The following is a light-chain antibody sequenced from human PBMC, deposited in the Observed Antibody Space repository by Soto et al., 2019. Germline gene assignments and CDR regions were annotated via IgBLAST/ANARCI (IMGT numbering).Light chain of an antibody. Sequence: EIVMTQSPATLSLSPGERASLPCRASHTISTNLAWYQQKPGQAPRLLIYGASTRATGIPARFSGSGSETEFTLTITSLQPEDFAVYYCQQYNNWPRTFGQGTKVDI. CDR1: HTISTN. CDR2: GAS. CDR3: QQYNNWPRT. J-gene: IGKJ1*01. V-gene: IGKV3-15*01.